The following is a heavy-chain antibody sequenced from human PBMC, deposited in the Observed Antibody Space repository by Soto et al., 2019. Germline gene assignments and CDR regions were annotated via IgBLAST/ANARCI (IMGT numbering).Heavy chain of an antibody. Sequence: GGSLRLSCAASEVPFSSYSMRLVRQAPGKGLEWVSAISGSGGSTYYADSVKGRFTISRDNSKNTLYLQMNSLRAEDTAVYYCASLYMTTDNYYYGMDVWGQGTTVTVSS. CDR2: ISGSGGST. J-gene: IGHJ6*02. D-gene: IGHD4-4*01. CDR3: ASLYMTTDNYYYGMDV. V-gene: IGHV3-23*01. CDR1: EVPFSSYS.